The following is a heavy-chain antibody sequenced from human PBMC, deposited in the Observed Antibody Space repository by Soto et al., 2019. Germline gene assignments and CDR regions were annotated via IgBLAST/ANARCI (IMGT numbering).Heavy chain of an antibody. D-gene: IGHD2-2*01. CDR1: GGSISRYY. Sequence: QVQLQESGPGLVKPSETLSLTCTVSGGSISRYYWSWIRQSPGKGLEWIGYIHYSGSTKSNPSLQSRVTISVYTSRNQVSLKLSSVTAADSAVYFCARARYQLLHPYYYGMDVWGQGTTVTVSS. CDR2: IHYSGST. V-gene: IGHV4-59*01. J-gene: IGHJ6*02. CDR3: ARARYQLLHPYYYGMDV.